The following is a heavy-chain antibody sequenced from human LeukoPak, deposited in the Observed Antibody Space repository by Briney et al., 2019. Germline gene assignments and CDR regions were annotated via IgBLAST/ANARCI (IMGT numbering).Heavy chain of an antibody. D-gene: IGHD2-2*01. CDR2: INHSGST. CDR1: GGSFSGDY. J-gene: IGHJ4*02. CDR3: ARSYAHDY. V-gene: IGHV4-34*01. Sequence: SETLSLTCAVYGGSFSGDYWSWIRQPPGKGLEWIGEINHSGSTTYNPSLKSRVTISVDTSKNQCSLKLSSVTAAGTAVYYCARSYAHDYWGQGTLVTVSS.